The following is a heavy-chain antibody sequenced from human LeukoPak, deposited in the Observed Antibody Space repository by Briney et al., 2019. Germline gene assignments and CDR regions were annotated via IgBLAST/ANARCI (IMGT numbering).Heavy chain of an antibody. CDR1: GFTFGDYA. J-gene: IGHJ4*02. CDR3: ARDSPRIYYDSSGYPDY. CDR2: ISSSSSTI. V-gene: IGHV3-48*01. D-gene: IGHD3-22*01. Sequence: PGGSLRLSCTASGFTFGDYAMSWVRQAPGKGLEWVSYISSSSSTIYYADSVKGRFTISRDNAKNSLYLQMNSLRAEDTAVYYCARDSPRIYYDSSGYPDYWGQGTLVTVSS.